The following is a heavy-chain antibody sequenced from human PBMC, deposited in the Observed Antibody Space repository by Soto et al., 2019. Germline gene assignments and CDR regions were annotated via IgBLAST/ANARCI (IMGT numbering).Heavy chain of an antibody. CDR2: INWNGGST. Sequence: GGSLRLSCAASGFTFDDYGMSWVRQAPGKGLEWVSGINWNGGSTGYADSVKGRFTISRDNAKNSLYLQMNSLRAEDTALYYCARVLLTLKYYYYGMDVWGQGTTVTVSS. V-gene: IGHV3-20*04. CDR1: GFTFDDYG. D-gene: IGHD2-21*02. J-gene: IGHJ6*02. CDR3: ARVLLTLKYYYYGMDV.